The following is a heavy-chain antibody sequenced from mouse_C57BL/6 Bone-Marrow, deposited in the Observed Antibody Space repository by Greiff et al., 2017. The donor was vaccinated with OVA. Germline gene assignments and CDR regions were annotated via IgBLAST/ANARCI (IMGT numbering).Heavy chain of an antibody. CDR1: GFNIKDDY. CDR3: TTWGLRGY. V-gene: IGHV14-4*01. Sequence: VQLQQSGAELVRPGASVKLSCTASGFNIKDDYMHWVKQRPEQGLEWIGWIDPENGDTEYASKFQGKATITADTSSNTAYLQLSSLTSEDTAVYYCTTWGLRGYWGQGTLVTVSA. D-gene: IGHD2-4*01. CDR2: IDPENGDT. J-gene: IGHJ3*01.